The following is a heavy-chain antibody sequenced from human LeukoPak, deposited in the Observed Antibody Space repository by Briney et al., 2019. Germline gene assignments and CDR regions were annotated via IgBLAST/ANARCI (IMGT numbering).Heavy chain of an antibody. CDR2: ISGSGSGGCT. D-gene: IGHD5-24*01. J-gene: IGHJ4*02. CDR3: AKSGYNRFDY. V-gene: IGHV3-23*01. CDR1: GFTFSSYG. Sequence: GGSLRLSCAASGFTFSSYGMSWVRQAPGKGLEWVSSISGSGSGGCTYYADSVKGPITISRDNSKITLHMQMNSLRAEDTAVYFCAKSGYNRFDYWGQGTLVTVSS.